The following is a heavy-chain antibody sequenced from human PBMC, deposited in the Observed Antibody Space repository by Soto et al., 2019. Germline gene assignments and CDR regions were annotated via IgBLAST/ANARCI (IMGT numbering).Heavy chain of an antibody. CDR1: GFTFSSYA. V-gene: IGHV3-23*01. CDR2: ISGSGGST. D-gene: IGHD3-3*01. CDR3: AKDRPTLPLLEWLPSFDP. J-gene: IGHJ5*02. Sequence: GGSLRLSCAASGFTFSSYAMSWVRQAPGKGLEWVSAISGSGGSTYYADSVKGRFTISRDNSKNTLYLQMNSLRAEDTAVYYCAKDRPTLPLLEWLPSFDPWGQGTLLTVYS.